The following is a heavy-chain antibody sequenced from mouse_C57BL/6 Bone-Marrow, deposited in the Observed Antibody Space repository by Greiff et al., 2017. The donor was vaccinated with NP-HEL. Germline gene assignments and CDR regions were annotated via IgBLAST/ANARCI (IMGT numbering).Heavy chain of an antibody. CDR2: IDPENGDT. D-gene: IGHD2-2*01. V-gene: IGHV14-4*01. CDR1: GFNIKDDY. CDR3: TYGYDGAWFAY. J-gene: IGHJ3*01. Sequence: VQLQQSGAELVRPGASVKLSCTASGFNIKDDYMHWVKQRPEQGLEWSGWIDPENGDTEYASKFQGKATITADTSSNTAYLQLSSLTSEDTAVYYCTYGYDGAWFAYWGQGTLVTVSA.